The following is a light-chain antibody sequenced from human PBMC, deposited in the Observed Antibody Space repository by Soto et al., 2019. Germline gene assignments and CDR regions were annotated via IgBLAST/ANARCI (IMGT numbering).Light chain of an antibody. CDR1: QSVLYSSNNKSY. Sequence: DIVMTQSPDSLAVSLGERATINCKSSQSVLYSSNNKSYLAWFQQKPGQPPQLLIYWASNRESGVPDRFSGSGSGTDFTLSISSLQAGDVAVYYCQQYYSTPLTFGGGTNVEIK. CDR2: WAS. CDR3: QQYYSTPLT. V-gene: IGKV4-1*01. J-gene: IGKJ4*01.